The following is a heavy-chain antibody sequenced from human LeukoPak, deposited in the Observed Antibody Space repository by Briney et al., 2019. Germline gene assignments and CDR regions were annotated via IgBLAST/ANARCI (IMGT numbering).Heavy chain of an antibody. V-gene: IGHV3-9*01. CDR1: GFTFDDYA. CDR2: ISSNSGSI. J-gene: IGHJ4*02. CDR3: VRDRGTYRPIDY. D-gene: IGHD1-26*01. Sequence: GRSLRLSCAASGFTFDDYAMHWVRQAPGKGLEWVSGISSNSGSIGYADSVKGRFTISRDNAQNSLYLQMNSLRAEDTAIYYCVRDRGTYRPIDYWGQGTLVTVSS.